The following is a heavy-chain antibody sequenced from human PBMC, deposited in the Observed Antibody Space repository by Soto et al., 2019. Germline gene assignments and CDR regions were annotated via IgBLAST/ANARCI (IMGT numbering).Heavy chain of an antibody. D-gene: IGHD3-22*01. Sequence: SVKVSCKASGGTFSSYASSWVRQAPGQGLEWMGGIIPIFGTANYAQKFQGRVTITADESTSTAYMELSSLRSEDTAVYYCARPDDSSPWRYYGMDVWGQGTTVTVSS. J-gene: IGHJ6*02. CDR3: ARPDDSSPWRYYGMDV. CDR1: GGTFSSYA. V-gene: IGHV1-69*13. CDR2: IIPIFGTA.